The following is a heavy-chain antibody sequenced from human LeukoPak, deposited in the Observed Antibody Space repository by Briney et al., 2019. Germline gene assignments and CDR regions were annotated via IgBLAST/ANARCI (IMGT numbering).Heavy chain of an antibody. Sequence: PGGSLRFSCAAAGFTFSSYSMNWVRQAPGKGLEWVSSISRTGAYIYYADSVKGRFTISRDNAENSLYLQMNCLRAEDTAVYYCARDGGSGNPGADYWGQGTLVTVSS. CDR1: GFTFSSYS. J-gene: IGHJ4*02. V-gene: IGHV3-21*01. CDR3: ARDGGSGNPGADY. CDR2: ISRTGAYI. D-gene: IGHD2-15*01.